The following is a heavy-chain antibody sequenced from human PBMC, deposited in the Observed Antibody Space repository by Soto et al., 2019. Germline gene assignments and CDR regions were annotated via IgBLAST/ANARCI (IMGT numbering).Heavy chain of an antibody. J-gene: IGHJ5*02. V-gene: IGHV4-59*01. CDR2: IYYSGST. CDR3: AVWFGESLKNWFDP. D-gene: IGHD3-10*01. Sequence: SETLSLTCTVSGGSISSYYWSWIRQHPGKGLEWIGYIYYSGSTNYNPSLKSRVTISVDTSKNQFSLKLSSVTAADTAVYYCAVWFGESLKNWFDPWGQGTLVTVSS. CDR1: GGSISSYY.